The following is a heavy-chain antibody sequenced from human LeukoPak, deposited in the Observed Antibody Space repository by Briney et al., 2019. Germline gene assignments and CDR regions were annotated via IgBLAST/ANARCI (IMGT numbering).Heavy chain of an antibody. CDR3: ARDGATLLDP. CDR1: GYTFIEYY. J-gene: IGHJ5*02. V-gene: IGHV1-46*01. CDR2: INPSGGCT. D-gene: IGHD5-12*01. Sequence: ASVKVSCKASGYTFIEYYMHGVGQPAAQELVWMGIINPSGGCTTYTQKFQGRVTMTRDMSTSTVYMEVSSLGSEDAAISYGARDGATLLDPWGQGTLVTVSS.